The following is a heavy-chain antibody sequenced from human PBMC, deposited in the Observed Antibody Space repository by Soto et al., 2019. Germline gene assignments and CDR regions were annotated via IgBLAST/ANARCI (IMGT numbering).Heavy chain of an antibody. D-gene: IGHD3-16*01. J-gene: IGHJ4*02. CDR3: AKRRGEGYFDY. CDR2: ISGSGGNT. Sequence: HPGGSLRLSCAASRFTFGIYVMSWVRQAAGKGLEWVSAISGSGGNTYYADSVKGRFTISRDNSKNTLFLQMNSLRAEDTAVYYCAKRRGEGYFDYWGQGTLVTVSS. V-gene: IGHV3-23*01. CDR1: RFTFGIYV.